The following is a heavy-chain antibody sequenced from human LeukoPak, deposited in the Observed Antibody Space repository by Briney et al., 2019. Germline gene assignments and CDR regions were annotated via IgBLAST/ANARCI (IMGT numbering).Heavy chain of an antibody. V-gene: IGHV3-33*01. CDR2: IWYDGSNK. D-gene: IGHD3-22*01. CDR3: ARDRRQSITMIVVDIHGDAFDI. CDR1: GFTFSSYG. Sequence: GGSLRLSCAASGFTFSSYGMHWVRQAPDKGLEWVAVIWYDGSNKYYADSVKGRFTISRDNSKNTLYLQMKSLRAEDTAVYYCARDRRQSITMIVVDIHGDAFDIWGQGTMVTVSS. J-gene: IGHJ3*02.